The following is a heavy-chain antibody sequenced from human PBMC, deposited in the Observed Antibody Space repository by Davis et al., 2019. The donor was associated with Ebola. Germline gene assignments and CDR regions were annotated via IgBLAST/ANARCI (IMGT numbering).Heavy chain of an antibody. Sequence: PGGSLRLSCAASGFTFADYAMHWVRQAPGKGLEWVSGISWNSGSIDYADSVKGRFTISRDNAKNSLYLQMNSLRAEDTALYYCAKDWEDASAIDYWGQGTLVTVSS. CDR1: GFTFADYA. D-gene: IGHD1-26*01. J-gene: IGHJ4*02. V-gene: IGHV3-9*01. CDR3: AKDWEDASAIDY. CDR2: ISWNSGSI.